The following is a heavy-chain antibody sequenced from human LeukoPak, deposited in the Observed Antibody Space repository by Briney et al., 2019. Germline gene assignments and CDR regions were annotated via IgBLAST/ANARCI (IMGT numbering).Heavy chain of an antibody. J-gene: IGHJ4*02. CDR1: GFTFNNNY. CDR3: ASSFLEWLFFDL. V-gene: IGHV3-53*01. D-gene: IGHD3-3*01. CDR2: IFSGGSA. Sequence: GGSLRLSCAASGFTFNNNYMSWVRQAPGKGLEWVSVIFSGGSASYADSVKGRFTISRDNSKNTVYLQMNSLRAEDTAVYFCASSFLEWLFFDLWGQGTLATVSS.